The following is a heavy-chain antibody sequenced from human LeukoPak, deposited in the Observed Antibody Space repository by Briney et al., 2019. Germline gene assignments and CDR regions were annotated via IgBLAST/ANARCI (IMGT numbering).Heavy chain of an antibody. V-gene: IGHV4-30-2*01. CDR1: GGSVNSGTYY. CDR3: ARLDRDQDYDGEGWFDP. Sequence: SETLSLTCTVSGGSVNSGTYYWSWIRQPPGKGLEWIGYIYHSGSTYYNPSLKSRVTISVDRSKNQFSLKLSSVTAADTAVYYCARLDRDQDYDGEGWFDPWGQGTLVTVSS. D-gene: IGHD4-17*01. CDR2: IYHSGST. J-gene: IGHJ5*02.